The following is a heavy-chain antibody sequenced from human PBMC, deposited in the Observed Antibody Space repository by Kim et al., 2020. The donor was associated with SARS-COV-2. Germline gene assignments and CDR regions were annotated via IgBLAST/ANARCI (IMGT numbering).Heavy chain of an antibody. D-gene: IGHD3-10*01. CDR3: ARDLAGFGELVDY. V-gene: IGHV1-18*01. Sequence: YSQKLQGRVTMTTDTSTSTAYMELRSLRSDDTAVYYCARDLAGFGELVDYWGQGTLVTVSS. J-gene: IGHJ4*02.